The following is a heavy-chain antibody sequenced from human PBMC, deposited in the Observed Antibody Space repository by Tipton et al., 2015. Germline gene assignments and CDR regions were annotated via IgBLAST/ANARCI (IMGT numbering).Heavy chain of an antibody. CDR1: GFTFSNYA. J-gene: IGHJ6*02. CDR2: ISGRGSST. V-gene: IGHV3-23*01. Sequence: SLRLSCAASGFTFSNYAMSWVRQAPGKGLEWVSAISGRGSSTYYADSVKGRFTISRDNSKNRLYLQMNSLRAEDTAVYYCAKLDGDYLSGYYYGMDVWGQGTTVTVSS. D-gene: IGHD4-17*01. CDR3: AKLDGDYLSGYYYGMDV.